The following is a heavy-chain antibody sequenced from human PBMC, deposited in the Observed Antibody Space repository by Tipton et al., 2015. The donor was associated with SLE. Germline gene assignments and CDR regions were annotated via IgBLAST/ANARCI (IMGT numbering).Heavy chain of an antibody. V-gene: IGHV4-38-2*02. CDR1: GYSISSGYY. D-gene: IGHD6-13*01. Sequence: TLSLTYTVSGYSISSGYYWGWIRQPPGKGLEWIGSIYYGGSTYYNPSLKSRVTISEDTSKNQFSLKLSSVTAADTAVYYCARHLYSPSPGDYWGQGTLVTVSS. CDR2: IYYGGST. J-gene: IGHJ4*02. CDR3: ARHLYSPSPGDY.